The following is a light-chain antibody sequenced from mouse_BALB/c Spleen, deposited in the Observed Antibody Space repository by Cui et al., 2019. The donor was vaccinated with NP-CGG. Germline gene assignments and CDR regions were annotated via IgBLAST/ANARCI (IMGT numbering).Light chain of an antibody. CDR1: NGAVTTTNY. CDR2: GTN. CDR3: ALWYSNHWV. V-gene: IGLV1*01. Sequence: QVVVTQESALTTSPGETVTLTCRSSNGAVTTTNYANWVQEKPDHLFTGLIGGTNNRAPGVPARFSGFLIGDKAALTITGAQTEDEAIYFCALWYSNHWVFGGGTKLTVL. J-gene: IGLJ1*01.